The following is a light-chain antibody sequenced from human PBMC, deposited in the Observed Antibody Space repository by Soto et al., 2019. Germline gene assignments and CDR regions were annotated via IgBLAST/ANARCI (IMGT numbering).Light chain of an antibody. V-gene: IGKV1-33*01. J-gene: IGKJ3*01. Sequence: DIQMTQSPSSLSASVGERVTITCQASHDISNYLNWYQHKSGKAPNLLIYDASHLETGVPSRFSGDGSGTDFTFTISSLQPEDVATYYCQHYDNPPFTFGPGTKVDI. CDR3: QHYDNPPFT. CDR2: DAS. CDR1: HDISNY.